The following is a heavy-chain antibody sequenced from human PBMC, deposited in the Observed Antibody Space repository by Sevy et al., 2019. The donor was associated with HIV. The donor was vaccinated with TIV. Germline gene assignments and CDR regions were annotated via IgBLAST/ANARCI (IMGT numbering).Heavy chain of an antibody. D-gene: IGHD3-9*01. CDR3: ARASRVLRYVDVLPTSNWFDP. V-gene: IGHV3-74*01. CDR2: INSDGSST. J-gene: IGHJ5*02. CDR1: GFTFSSYW. Sequence: GGSLRLSCAASGFTFSSYWMHWVRQAPGKGLVWVSRINSDGSSTSYADSVKGRFTISRDNAKNTMYLQMNSLRAEDTAVYYCARASRVLRYVDVLPTSNWFDPWGQGTLVTVSS.